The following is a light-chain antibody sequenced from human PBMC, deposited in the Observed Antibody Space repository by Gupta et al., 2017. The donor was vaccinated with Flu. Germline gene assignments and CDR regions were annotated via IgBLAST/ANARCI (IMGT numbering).Light chain of an antibody. V-gene: IGKV3-11*02. CDR1: QNIGSD. J-gene: IGKJ4*01. CDR2: PAS. CDR3: QLANAGPPVT. Sequence: DIVLTQSPVTLSLSPGERATLSCRASQNIGSDLAWYHQRPGPPPRLPNFPASSGAGGIPAGFSDSGRERDFTLTISSREPEDFAFYYCQLANAGPPVTFGGGTTVEVK.